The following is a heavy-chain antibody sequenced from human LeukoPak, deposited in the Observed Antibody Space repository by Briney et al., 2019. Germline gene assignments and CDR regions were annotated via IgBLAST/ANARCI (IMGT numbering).Heavy chain of an antibody. D-gene: IGHD3-22*01. CDR2: ISGSGGST. J-gene: IGHJ5*02. CDR3: AKDPPRFYYDSSGYYSPVGHGWFDP. V-gene: IGHV3-23*01. CDR1: GFTFSSYA. Sequence: GGSLRLSCTTSGFTFSSYAMSWVRQAPGKGLEWVSAISGSGGSTYYADSVKGRFTISRDNSKNTLYLQINSLRPEDTAVYYCAKDPPRFYYDSSGYYSPVGHGWFDPWGQGTLVTVSS.